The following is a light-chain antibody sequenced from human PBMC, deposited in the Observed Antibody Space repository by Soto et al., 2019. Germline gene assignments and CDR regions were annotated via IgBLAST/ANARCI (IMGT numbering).Light chain of an antibody. J-gene: IGLJ2*01. V-gene: IGLV2-14*01. CDR1: SSDVGGYNY. CDR2: DVS. Sequence: QSALTQPASVSGSPGQSITISCTGTSSDVGGYNYVSWYQQHPGKAPKLMIYDVSNRPSGVSNRFSGSKSGNTASLTISGLLAEDEADYYCSSYTSRSNLVVFGGGTKVNVL. CDR3: SSYTSRSNLVV.